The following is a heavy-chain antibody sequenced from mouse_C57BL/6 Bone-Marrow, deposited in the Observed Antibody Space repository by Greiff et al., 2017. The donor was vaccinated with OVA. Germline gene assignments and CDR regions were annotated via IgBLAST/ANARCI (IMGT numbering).Heavy chain of an antibody. J-gene: IGHJ1*03. V-gene: IGHV1-59*01. CDR2: IDPSDSYT. CDR1: GYTFTSYW. CDR3: ARPHRGGWYFDV. Sequence: QVQLQQPGPELVRPGPSVKLSCKASGYTFTSYWMHWVKQRPGQGLEWIGVIDPSDSYTNYNQKFKGKATLTVDTSSSPAYMQLSSLTSEDSAVYYCARPHRGGWYFDVWGTGTTVTVSS.